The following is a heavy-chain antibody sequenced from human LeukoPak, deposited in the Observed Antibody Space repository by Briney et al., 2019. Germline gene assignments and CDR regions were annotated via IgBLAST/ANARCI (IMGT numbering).Heavy chain of an antibody. Sequence: KPSQTLSLTCTVSGGSISSGGYFWSWIRQLPGKGLEWIGYIHYSGSTYYYPSLKSRVSMSVDRSKNQFSLKLTSVTAADTAVYYWARDRETSMGGGTFDIWGQGTMVTVSS. J-gene: IGHJ3*02. CDR1: GGSISSGGYF. V-gene: IGHV4-31*03. D-gene: IGHD3-10*01. CDR3: ARDRETSMGGGTFDI. CDR2: IHYSGST.